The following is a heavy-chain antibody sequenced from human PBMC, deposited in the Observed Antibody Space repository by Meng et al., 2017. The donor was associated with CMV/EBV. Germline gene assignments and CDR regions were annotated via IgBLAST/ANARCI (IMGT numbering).Heavy chain of an antibody. CDR2: INHSGRT. D-gene: IGHD1-26*01. Sequence: LQCWGPRLLKPSETLSLPCAFCGGSFSGYYWSWIPQPPGKGLEWIGEINHSGRTNYNPSLKSRVTISVDTSNNQFSLKLSSVTAADTAVYYCARGVGGWFDPWGQGTLVTVSS. CDR3: ARGVGGWFDP. J-gene: IGHJ5*02. V-gene: IGHV4-34*01. CDR1: GGSFSGYY.